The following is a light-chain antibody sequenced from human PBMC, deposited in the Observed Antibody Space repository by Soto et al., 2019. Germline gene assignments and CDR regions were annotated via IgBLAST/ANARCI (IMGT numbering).Light chain of an antibody. CDR3: HSYGRSLGGKGVV. J-gene: IGLJ3*02. Sequence: QSVLTQPPSVSGAPGQTVTISCTGSSCNIGAGYDVHWYQQLPGTAPKLLIYGNGNRPSGGPERFSGSNSGTSASPAITGLQAEDEADDYGHSYGRSLGGKGVVFGGGTKLTVL. CDR2: GNG. CDR1: SCNIGAGYD. V-gene: IGLV1-40*01.